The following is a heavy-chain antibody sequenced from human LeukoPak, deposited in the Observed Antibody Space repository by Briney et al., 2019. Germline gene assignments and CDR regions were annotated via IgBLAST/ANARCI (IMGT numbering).Heavy chain of an antibody. D-gene: IGHD5-24*01. Sequence: SQTLSLTCGIPGDSVSSKSVWNWIRQSPSRGLEWLGRVYYRSKWSKNYAVSVKSRITINPDTSTNQFSLQLSSVTAEDTAVYYCARGDQDFDFWGQGTLVTVSS. V-gene: IGHV6-1*01. CDR3: ARGDQDFDF. J-gene: IGHJ4*02. CDR2: VYYRSKWSK. CDR1: GDSVSSKSV.